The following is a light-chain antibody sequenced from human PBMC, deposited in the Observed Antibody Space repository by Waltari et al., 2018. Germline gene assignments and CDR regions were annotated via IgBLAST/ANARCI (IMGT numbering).Light chain of an antibody. CDR1: KSVSNY. CDR3: QERSNWLT. J-gene: IGKJ4*01. V-gene: IGKV3-11*01. CDR2: DAS. Sequence: IVLTQSPATLSLSPGERATLSCRASKSVSNYLAWYQQKPGQAPRLLIYDASNRATGIPARFSGSGSGTDFTLTISSLEPEDFAVYYCQERSNWLTFGGGTKVEIK.